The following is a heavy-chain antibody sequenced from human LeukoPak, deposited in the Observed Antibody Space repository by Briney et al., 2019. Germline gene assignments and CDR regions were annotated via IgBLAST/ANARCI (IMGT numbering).Heavy chain of an antibody. J-gene: IGHJ5*02. V-gene: IGHV4-4*02. D-gene: IGHD3-22*01. CDR2: VNLQGST. CDR3: ARGDSYYAGSGLNWFDP. CDR1: GGSITNTNY. Sequence: SETLSLTCGVSGGSITNTNYWTWVRQPPGKGLEWIGEVNLQGSTNYNPSLMGRVAISVDTSENHISLQLTSVTAADTAVYYCARGDSYYAGSGLNWFDPWGQGTLVTVSS.